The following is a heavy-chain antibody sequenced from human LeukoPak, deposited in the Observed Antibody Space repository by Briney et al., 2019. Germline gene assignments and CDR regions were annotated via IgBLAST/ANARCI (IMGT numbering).Heavy chain of an antibody. CDR3: AREYSISRTPNRHDY. Sequence: SQTLSLTFAISGDSVSSNSAAWNWVRQSPSRGLEWLGRTFYRSKWYNDYAVSVKSRITINPDTTKNQFSLQLKSVTPEDTAVYYCAREYSISRTPNRHDYWGQGTLVTVSS. V-gene: IGHV6-1*01. D-gene: IGHD6-13*01. CDR1: GDSVSSNSAA. CDR2: TFYRSKWYN. J-gene: IGHJ4*02.